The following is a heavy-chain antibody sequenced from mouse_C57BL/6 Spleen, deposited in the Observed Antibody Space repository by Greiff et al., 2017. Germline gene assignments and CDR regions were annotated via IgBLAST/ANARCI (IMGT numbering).Heavy chain of an antibody. Sequence: DVHLVESGGGLVKPGGSLKLSCAASGFTFSDYGMHWVRQAPEKGLEWVAYISSGSSTIYYADTVKGRFTISRDNAKNTLFLQMTSLRSEDTAMYYCASDYYYGSSYGYFDVWGTGTTVTVSS. V-gene: IGHV5-17*01. J-gene: IGHJ1*03. CDR3: ASDYYYGSSYGYFDV. CDR2: ISSGSSTI. D-gene: IGHD1-1*01. CDR1: GFTFSDYG.